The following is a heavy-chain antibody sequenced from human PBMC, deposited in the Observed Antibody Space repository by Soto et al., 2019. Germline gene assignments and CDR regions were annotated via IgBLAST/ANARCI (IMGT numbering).Heavy chain of an antibody. CDR1: GGSISSYY. D-gene: IGHD2-2*01. V-gene: IGHV4-59*01. CDR2: IYYSGST. Sequence: SETLSLTCTVSGGSISSYYWSWIRQPPGKGLEWIGYIYYSGSTNYNPSLKSRVTISVDTSKNQFSLKLSSVTAADTAVYYCARVHVGYCSSTSCSGDDYYGMDVWGQRTMDTVSS. J-gene: IGHJ6*02. CDR3: ARVHVGYCSSTSCSGDDYYGMDV.